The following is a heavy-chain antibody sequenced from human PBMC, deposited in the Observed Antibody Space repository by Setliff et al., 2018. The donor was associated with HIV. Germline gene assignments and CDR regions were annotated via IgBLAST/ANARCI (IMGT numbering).Heavy chain of an antibody. J-gene: IGHJ3*02. CDR3: ARPQYHQSSDAFDI. Sequence: PGESLKISCKGFGYKFTDYWVGWVRQMPGEGLEWMGVIYGDDSDPRYSPSFQGQVTISVDKSINTAYLRWTSLKASDTALYYCARPQYHQSSDAFDIWGQGTMVTVSS. CDR1: GYKFTDYW. CDR2: IYGDDSDP. V-gene: IGHV5-51*01.